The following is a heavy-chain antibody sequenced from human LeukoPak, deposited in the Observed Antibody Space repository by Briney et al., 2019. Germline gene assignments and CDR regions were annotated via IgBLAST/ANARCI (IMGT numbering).Heavy chain of an antibody. CDR2: ISAYNGNT. CDR3: ARAHYYDSSGYYDRFWFDP. V-gene: IGHV1-18*01. J-gene: IGHJ5*02. D-gene: IGHD3-22*01. CDR1: GYTFTSYG. Sequence: ASVKVSCKASGYTFTSYGISWVRQAPGQGLEWMGWISAYNGNTNYAQKLQGRVTMTTDTSTSTAYMELRSLSSDDTAVYYCARAHYYDSSGYYDRFWFDPWGQGTLVTVSS.